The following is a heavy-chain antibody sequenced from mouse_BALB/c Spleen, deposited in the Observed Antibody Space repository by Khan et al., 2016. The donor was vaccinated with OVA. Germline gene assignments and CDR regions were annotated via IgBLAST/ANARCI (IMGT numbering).Heavy chain of an antibody. CDR2: IYPGDGDT. V-gene: IGHV1-87*01. CDR3: ASYRYDYFDY. D-gene: IGHD2-14*01. Sequence: QVQLQQSGAELARPGASVKLSCKASGYTFTTYWMQWVKLRPGQGLEWIGTIYPGDGDTRYTQNFKDKATLTADKSSSTAYMQLSSLASEDSAVYYCASYRYDYFDYWGQGTTLTVSS. J-gene: IGHJ2*01. CDR1: GYTFTTYW.